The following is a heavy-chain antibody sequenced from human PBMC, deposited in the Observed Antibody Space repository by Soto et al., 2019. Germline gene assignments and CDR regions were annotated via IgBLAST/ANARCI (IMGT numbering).Heavy chain of an antibody. CDR1: GFSFSDYY. D-gene: IGHD4-17*01. Sequence: GGSLRLSCFVSGFSFSDYYMSWIRQAPGKGLEWISYISNTGSTKYYADSVKGRFTISRDNAKNSLYLQMNSLRGEDTAVYYCARDYYGDYILDYWGQGTLVTVSS. CDR2: ISNTGSTK. CDR3: ARDYYGDYILDY. J-gene: IGHJ4*02. V-gene: IGHV3-11*01.